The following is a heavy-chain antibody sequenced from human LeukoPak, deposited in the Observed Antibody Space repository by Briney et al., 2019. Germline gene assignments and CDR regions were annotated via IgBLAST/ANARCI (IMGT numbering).Heavy chain of an antibody. J-gene: IGHJ6*02. CDR1: GFTFSSYW. Sequence: GSLRLSCAASGFTFSSYWMSWIRQPPGKGLEWIGYIHYTGSTDYNPSLRSRVTLSIDMSKNQFSLRLSSVTAADTAVYYCARXGGDCSSGXCXXAMDVWGQGTTVTVS. CDR2: IHYTGST. D-gene: IGHD2-21*02. V-gene: IGHV4-59*01. CDR3: ARXGGDCSSGXCXXAMDV.